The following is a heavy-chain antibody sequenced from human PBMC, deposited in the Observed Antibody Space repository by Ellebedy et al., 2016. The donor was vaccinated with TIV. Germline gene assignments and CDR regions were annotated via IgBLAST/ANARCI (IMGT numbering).Heavy chain of an antibody. J-gene: IGHJ2*01. CDR3: ARDSVARSYVWYFDL. CDR2: IFYSGST. Sequence: SETLSLTXTVSGGSISSSDYYWGWIRQPPGKGPEWIGSIFYSGSTSYNPSLNSRVTISVDTSKNQFSLKLSSVTAADTAVYYCARDSVARSYVWYFDLWGRGTLVTVSS. V-gene: IGHV4-39*07. CDR1: GGSISSSDYY. D-gene: IGHD3-10*01.